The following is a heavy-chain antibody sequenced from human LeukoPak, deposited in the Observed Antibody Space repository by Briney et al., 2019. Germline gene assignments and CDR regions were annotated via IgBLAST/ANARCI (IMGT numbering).Heavy chain of an antibody. D-gene: IGHD2-2*01. CDR3: ARARGIVVPAAPNGIWFDP. Sequence: ASVTVSCKASGYTFTSYYMHWVRQAPGQGLEWMGIINPSGGSTSYAQKFQGRVTMTRDMSTSTVYMELSSLRSEDTAVYYCARARGIVVPAAPNGIWFDPGGQGTLVTVSA. J-gene: IGHJ5*02. CDR1: GYTFTSYY. CDR2: INPSGGST. V-gene: IGHV1-46*01.